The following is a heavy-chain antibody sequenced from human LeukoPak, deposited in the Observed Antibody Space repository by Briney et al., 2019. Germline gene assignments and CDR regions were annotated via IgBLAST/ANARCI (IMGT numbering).Heavy chain of an antibody. D-gene: IGHD2-21*02. V-gene: IGHV3-21*01. Sequence: GGSLRLSCAASGFSFSNYAMNWVRQAPGKGLEWVSSIDGSSSHTYYADSVKGRLTISRDNTKSSLYLQMNSLRAEDMAVYYCARGYCGGDCYGDWGQGTLVTVSS. CDR3: ARGYCGGDCYGD. CDR1: GFSFSNYA. J-gene: IGHJ1*01. CDR2: IDGSSSHT.